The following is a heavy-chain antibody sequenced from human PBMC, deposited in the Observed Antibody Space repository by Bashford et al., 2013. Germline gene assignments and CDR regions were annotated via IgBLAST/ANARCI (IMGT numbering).Heavy chain of an antibody. Sequence: LSLTCTVSGGSISSYYWNWMRQAPGKGLEWVSHTSSSNGKTEYADSVKGRFTVSRDNAKNSLYLQMNSLRAEDTAVYYCARDPGWSSGWSLYYYYGMDVWGQGTTVTVSS. CDR2: TSSSNGKT. D-gene: IGHD6-19*01. J-gene: IGHJ6*02. CDR3: ARDPGWSSGWSLYYYYGMDV. V-gene: IGHV3-11*06. CDR1: GGSISSYY.